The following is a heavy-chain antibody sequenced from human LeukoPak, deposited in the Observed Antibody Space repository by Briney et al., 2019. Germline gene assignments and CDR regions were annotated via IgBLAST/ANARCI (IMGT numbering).Heavy chain of an antibody. CDR2: ISGSGGST. Sequence: GGSLRLSCEASGFTFSSYAKSWVRQAPGKGLEWVSAISGSGGSTYYADSVKGRFTISRDNSKNMIYLEMSSLKAEDTAVYYCAKERNLEIAVAGTIFDYWGQGTLVTVSS. D-gene: IGHD6-19*01. CDR3: AKERNLEIAVAGTIFDY. V-gene: IGHV3-23*01. CDR1: GFTFSSYA. J-gene: IGHJ4*02.